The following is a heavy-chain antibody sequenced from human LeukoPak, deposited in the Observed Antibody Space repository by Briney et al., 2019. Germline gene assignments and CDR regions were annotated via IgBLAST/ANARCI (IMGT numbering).Heavy chain of an antibody. CDR1: GFTFSSYA. CDR2: ISGSGGST. J-gene: IGHJ4*02. CDR3: AREPRYCSGGSCYPPFEYFDY. V-gene: IGHV3-23*01. Sequence: GGSLRLSCAASGFTFSSYAMSWVRQAPGKGLEWVSAISGSGGSTYYADSVKGRFTISRDNAKNTLYLQMNSLRAEDTAVYYCAREPRYCSGGSCYPPFEYFDYWGQGTLVTVSS. D-gene: IGHD2-15*01.